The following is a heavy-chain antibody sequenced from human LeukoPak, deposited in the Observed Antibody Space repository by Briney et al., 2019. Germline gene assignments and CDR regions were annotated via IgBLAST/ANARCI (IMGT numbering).Heavy chain of an antibody. CDR3: ARRRWLGVLDY. CDR1: GGSFSGYY. V-gene: IGHV4-34*01. CDR2: INHSGST. J-gene: IGHJ4*02. D-gene: IGHD6-19*01. Sequence: SETLSLTCAVYGGSFSGYYWSWIRQPPGKGLEWIGEINHSGSTNYNPSLKSRVTISVDTSKNQFSLKLSSVTAADTAVYYCARRRWLGVLDYWGQGTLVTVSS.